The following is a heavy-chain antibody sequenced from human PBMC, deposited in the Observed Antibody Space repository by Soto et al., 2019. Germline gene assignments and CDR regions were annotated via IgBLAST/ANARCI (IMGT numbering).Heavy chain of an antibody. CDR3: ARIRRTGYYDSSGPFDY. V-gene: IGHV2-70*01. CDR2: IDWDDDK. Sequence: SGPTLVNPTQTLTLTCTFSGFSLSTSGMCVSWIRQPPGKALEWLALIDWDDDKYYSTSLKTRLTISKDTSKNQVVLTMTNMDPVDTATYYCARIRRTGYYDSSGPFDYWGQGTLVTVSS. D-gene: IGHD3-22*01. J-gene: IGHJ4*02. CDR1: GFSLSTSGMC.